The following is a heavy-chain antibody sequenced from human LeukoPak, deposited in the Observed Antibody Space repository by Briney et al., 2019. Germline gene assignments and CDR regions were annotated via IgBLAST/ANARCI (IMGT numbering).Heavy chain of an antibody. V-gene: IGHV3-43*02. D-gene: IGHD6-13*01. CDR3: AKVTGITPSGISGFFDF. J-gene: IGHJ4*02. CDR2: ISGDGDST. CDR1: AFSFDDYA. Sequence: GGSLRLSCAASAFSFDDYAMHWVRQAPGKGLEWVSLISGDGDSTYYADSVKGRFTISRDNSQGSLYLQMNSLRTEDTALYYCAKVTGITPSGISGFFDFWGQGTLVTVSS.